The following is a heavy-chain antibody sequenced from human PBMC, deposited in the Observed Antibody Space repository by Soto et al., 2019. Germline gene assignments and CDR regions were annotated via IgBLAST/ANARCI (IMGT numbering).Heavy chain of an antibody. D-gene: IGHD6-13*01. Sequence: QVQLVQSGAEVKKPGASVKVSCKASGYTFTSYAMHWVRQAPGQRLEWMGWINAGNGNTKYSQKFQGRVTITRDTSARTAYMELSSLRSEDTAVYYCARELDSSWGFDYWGQGTLVTVSS. V-gene: IGHV1-3*01. CDR3: ARELDSSWGFDY. CDR1: GYTFTSYA. J-gene: IGHJ4*02. CDR2: INAGNGNT.